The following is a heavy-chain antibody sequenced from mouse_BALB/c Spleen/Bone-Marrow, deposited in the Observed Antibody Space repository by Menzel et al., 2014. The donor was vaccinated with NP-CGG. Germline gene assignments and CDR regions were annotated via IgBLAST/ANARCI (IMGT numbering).Heavy chain of an antibody. CDR3: ARDYSGSSHFDY. Sequence: EVHLVESGGGLVQPGGSLKLSCAASGFTFSSFVMSWVRQTPEKRLEWVASISSGGSMYYSDSVKGRFIISRDNARNILYLQMSSLRSEDTAMYYCARDYSGSSHFDYWGQGSTLTVSS. V-gene: IGHV5-6-5*01. CDR1: GFTFSSFV. CDR2: ISSGGSM. D-gene: IGHD1-1*01. J-gene: IGHJ2*01.